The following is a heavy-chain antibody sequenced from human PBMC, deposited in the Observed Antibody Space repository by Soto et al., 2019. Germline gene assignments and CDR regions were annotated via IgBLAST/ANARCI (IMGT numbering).Heavy chain of an antibody. V-gene: IGHV1-2*04. CDR2: INPNSGGT. CDR1: GYTFTGYY. Sequence: ASLKVSCKSSGYTFTGYYMHWVRHAPGQGLEWMGWINPNSGGTNYAQKFQGWVTMTRDTSISTAYMELSRLRSDDTAVYYCARGIAGGYYYYYGMGVWGQGTTF. J-gene: IGHJ6*01. CDR3: ARGIAGGYYYYYGMGV. D-gene: IGHD6-13*01.